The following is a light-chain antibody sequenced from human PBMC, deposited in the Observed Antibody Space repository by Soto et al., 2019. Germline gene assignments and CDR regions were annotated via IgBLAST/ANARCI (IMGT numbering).Light chain of an antibody. CDR3: QQYGSSPWT. Sequence: EIVLTQSPGTLSLSPGETATLSCRASQSVSSNYLAWYQQKPGQAPRPLIYGASSRATGIPDRFSGSGAGTDFTLTISRLESEDFAVYYCQQYGSSPWTFGQGTKVEIK. V-gene: IGKV3-20*01. CDR2: GAS. J-gene: IGKJ1*01. CDR1: QSVSSNY.